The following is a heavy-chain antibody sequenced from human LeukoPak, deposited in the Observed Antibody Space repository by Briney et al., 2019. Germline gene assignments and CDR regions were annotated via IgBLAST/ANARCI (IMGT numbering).Heavy chain of an antibody. CDR2: ISYDGSNK. V-gene: IGHV3-30-3*01. J-gene: IGHJ4*02. CDR3: ARDYYYDSSGYLPYY. Sequence: PGGSLRLSCAASGFTFSSYAMHWVRQAPGKGLEWVAVISYDGSNKYYADSVKGRFTISRDNSKNTLYLQMNSLRAEDTAVYYCARDYYYDSSGYLPYYWGQGTLVTVSS. D-gene: IGHD3-22*01. CDR1: GFTFSSYA.